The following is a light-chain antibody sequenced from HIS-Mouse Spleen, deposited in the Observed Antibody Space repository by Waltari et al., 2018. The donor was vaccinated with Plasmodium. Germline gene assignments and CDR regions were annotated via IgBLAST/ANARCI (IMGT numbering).Light chain of an antibody. CDR3: CSYAGSYTWV. CDR2: DVS. J-gene: IGLJ3*02. V-gene: IGLV2-11*01. CDR1: SSDVGGYNY. Sequence: QSALTQPRSVSGSPGQSVTISCTGTSSDVGGYNYVSWYQQHPGKAPKLMIYDVSKRPSGVLERFSGSKSGNTASLTISGLQAEDEADYYCCSYAGSYTWVFGGGTKLTVL.